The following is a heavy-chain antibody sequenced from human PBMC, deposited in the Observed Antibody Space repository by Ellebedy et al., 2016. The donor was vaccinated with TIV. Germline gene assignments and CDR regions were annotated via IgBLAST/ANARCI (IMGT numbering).Heavy chain of an antibody. V-gene: IGHV1-2*02. Sequence: AASVEVSCKASGGTFSSYAISWARQAPGQGLEWMGWINPNSGGTNYAQKFQGRVTMTRDTYISTAYMELSRLRSDDTAVYYCARGAAAGTSTEIYFDYWGQGTLVTVSS. D-gene: IGHD6-13*01. CDR2: INPNSGGT. J-gene: IGHJ4*02. CDR3: ARGAAAGTSTEIYFDY. CDR1: GGTFSSYA.